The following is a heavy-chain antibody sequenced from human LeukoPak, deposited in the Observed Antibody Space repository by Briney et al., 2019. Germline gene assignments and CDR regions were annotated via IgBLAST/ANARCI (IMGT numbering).Heavy chain of an antibody. J-gene: IGHJ6*02. CDR3: ATDPPQAYSSNHKDYYYYGMDV. D-gene: IGHD6-13*01. CDR2: FDPEDGET. V-gene: IGHV1-24*01. CDR1: GYTLTELS. Sequence: ASVKVSCKVSGYTLTELSMHWVRQAPGKGLEWMGGFDPEDGETIYAQKFQGRVTMTEDTSTDTAYMELSSLRSEDTAVYYCATDPPQAYSSNHKDYYYYGMDVWGQGTTVTVSS.